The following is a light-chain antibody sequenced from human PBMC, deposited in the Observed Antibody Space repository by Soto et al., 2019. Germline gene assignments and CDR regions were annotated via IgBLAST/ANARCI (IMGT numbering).Light chain of an antibody. CDR2: GAS. CDR3: QQYSNWPVT. V-gene: IGKV3-15*01. J-gene: IGKJ1*01. Sequence: EIVMTQSPATLSVSPGDRATLSCRASQSVSTNLAWYQQKPGQAPTLIVFGASTRATGIPARFSGSGSGTEFTLTISSLQSEDFAIYYCQQYSNWPVTFGQGTKVEVK. CDR1: QSVSTN.